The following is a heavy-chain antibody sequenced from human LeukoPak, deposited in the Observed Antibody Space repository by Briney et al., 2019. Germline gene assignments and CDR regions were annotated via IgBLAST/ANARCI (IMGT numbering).Heavy chain of an antibody. CDR1: GGSMKDYY. CDR2: IYTSGST. CDR3: ARAYYGSGKAAMDV. V-gene: IGHV4-4*07. Sequence: SETLSLTCTVSGGSMKDYYWSWIRQPAGKGLEWIGRIYTSGSTNYNPSLKSRVTMSVDTSKNQFSLKLSSVTAADTAVYYCARAYYGSGKAAMDVWGKGTTVTVSS. D-gene: IGHD3-10*01. J-gene: IGHJ6*04.